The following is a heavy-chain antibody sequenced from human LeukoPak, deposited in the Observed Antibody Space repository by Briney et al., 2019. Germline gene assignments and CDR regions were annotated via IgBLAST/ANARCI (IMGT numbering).Heavy chain of an antibody. D-gene: IGHD2-2*01. CDR2: ISYDGSNK. Sequence: GGSLGLSCAASGFTFSSYAMHWVRQAPGKGLEWVAVISYDGSNKYYADSVKGRFTISRDNSKNTLYLQMNSLRAEDTAVYYCARDVVVVPAAILGAFDIWGQGTMVTVSS. J-gene: IGHJ3*02. V-gene: IGHV3-30-3*01. CDR1: GFTFSSYA. CDR3: ARDVVVVPAAILGAFDI.